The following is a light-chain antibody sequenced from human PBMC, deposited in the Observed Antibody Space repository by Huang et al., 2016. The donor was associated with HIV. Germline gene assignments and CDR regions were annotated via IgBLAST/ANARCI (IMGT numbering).Light chain of an antibody. CDR3: QQSFNTPPYT. Sequence: DIQMTQSPSSLSASVGDRVTIPCRASQTIITYLNWYQQKPGKAPKLLIYGASSLHSGVPSRCSGSGSGTDFTLTISSLQPDDFATYYCQQSFNTPPYTFGQGTKLEIK. V-gene: IGKV1-39*01. CDR2: GAS. J-gene: IGKJ2*01. CDR1: QTIITY.